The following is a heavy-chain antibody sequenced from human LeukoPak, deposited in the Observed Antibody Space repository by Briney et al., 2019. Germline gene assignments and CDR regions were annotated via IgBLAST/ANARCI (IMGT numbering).Heavy chain of an antibody. Sequence: SETLSLTCAVYGGSFSGHYWSWIRQPPGKGLEWIGEINHSGSTNYNPSLKSRVTISVDTSKNQFSLKLSSVTAADTAVYYCASIAGDSSSWYRAYYFDYWGQGTLVTVSS. J-gene: IGHJ4*02. D-gene: IGHD6-13*01. CDR1: GGSFSGHY. V-gene: IGHV4-34*01. CDR2: INHSGST. CDR3: ASIAGDSSSWYRAYYFDY.